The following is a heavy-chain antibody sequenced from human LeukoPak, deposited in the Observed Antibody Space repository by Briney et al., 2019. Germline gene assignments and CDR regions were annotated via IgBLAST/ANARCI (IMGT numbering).Heavy chain of an antibody. CDR2: IYSGGNT. J-gene: IGHJ5*02. Sequence: GGSLRLSCAASGFTVSSNYMTWVRQAPGKGLEWASVIYSGGNTYYADSVKGRFSISRDNSKTTVYLQMNSLRAEDTAVYYCARLVTGTTVINSGWFDPWGQGTLVTVSS. CDR1: GFTVSSNY. V-gene: IGHV3-66*04. D-gene: IGHD4-23*01. CDR3: ARLVTGTTVINSGWFDP.